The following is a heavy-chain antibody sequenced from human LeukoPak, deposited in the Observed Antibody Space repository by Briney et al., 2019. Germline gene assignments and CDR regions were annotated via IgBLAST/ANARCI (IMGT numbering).Heavy chain of an antibody. V-gene: IGHV4-34*01. Sequence: SETLSLTCAVYGGSFSGYYWSWIRQPPGKGLEWIGEIKHSGSTNYNPSLKSRVTISVDTSKNQFSLKLSSVTAADTAVYYCARMVVVVVAATGWFDPWGQGTLVTVSS. CDR2: IKHSGST. CDR3: ARMVVVVVAATGWFDP. D-gene: IGHD2-15*01. J-gene: IGHJ5*02. CDR1: GGSFSGYY.